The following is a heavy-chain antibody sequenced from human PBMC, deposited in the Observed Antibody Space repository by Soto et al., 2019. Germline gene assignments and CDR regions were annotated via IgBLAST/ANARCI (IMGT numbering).Heavy chain of an antibody. CDR3: ASGLDHYFDY. CDR2: IYHSGST. J-gene: IGHJ4*02. Sequence: SETLSLTCAVSGGSISSGGYSWSWIRQPPGKGLEWIGYIYHSGSTYYNPSLKSRVTISVDRSKNQFSLKLSSVTAADTAVYYCASGLDHYFDYWGQGTLVTVSS. CDR1: GGSISSGGYS. D-gene: IGHD4-17*01. V-gene: IGHV4-30-2*01.